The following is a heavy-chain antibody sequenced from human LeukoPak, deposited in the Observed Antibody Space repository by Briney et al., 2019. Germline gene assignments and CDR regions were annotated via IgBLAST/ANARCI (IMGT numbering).Heavy chain of an antibody. Sequence: GDSLRLSCEASGFTFSHYWMSWVRQAPGRGLEWVANIKEDGTVKYYEDSVKGRFTISRDNAKNSVYLQTSSLRAEDTGVYYCARIGYSSSSIDYWGQGTLVTVSS. CDR3: ARIGYSSSSIDY. D-gene: IGHD6-6*01. J-gene: IGHJ4*02. CDR1: GFTFSHYW. CDR2: IKEDGTVK. V-gene: IGHV3-7*01.